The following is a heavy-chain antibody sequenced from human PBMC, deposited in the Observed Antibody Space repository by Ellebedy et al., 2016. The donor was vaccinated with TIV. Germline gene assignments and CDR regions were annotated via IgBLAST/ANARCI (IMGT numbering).Heavy chain of an antibody. D-gene: IGHD1-20*01. J-gene: IGHJ4*02. CDR1: GFTFSSYS. CDR3: ARDNWNGLASDY. CDR2: ISSSSSYI. V-gene: IGHV3-21*01. Sequence: PGESLKISCAASGFTFSSYSMNWVRQAPGKGLEWVSSISSSSSYIYYGDSVKGRFTISRDNAKNSLYLQMNSLRAEDTAVYYCARDNWNGLASDYWGQGTLVTVSS.